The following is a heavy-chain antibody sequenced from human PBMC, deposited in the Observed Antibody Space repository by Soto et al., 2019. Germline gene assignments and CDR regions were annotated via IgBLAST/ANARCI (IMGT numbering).Heavy chain of an antibody. CDR3: ARASDTSGYYY. D-gene: IGHD5-12*01. J-gene: IGHJ4*02. V-gene: IGHV1-69*01. Sequence: QVQLVQSGSEVKKPGSSVKVSCKVSGGSFKNYAISWVRQAPGQGLEWVGGILPVVDELHYAPKLQGRVTIDADEATSTAHLELGSLTSDDTAVYFCARASDTSGYYYWGQGTLVTVSS. CDR1: GGSFKNYA. CDR2: ILPVVDEL.